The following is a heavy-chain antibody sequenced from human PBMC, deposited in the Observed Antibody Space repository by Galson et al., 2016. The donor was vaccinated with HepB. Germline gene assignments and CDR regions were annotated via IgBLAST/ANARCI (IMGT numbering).Heavy chain of an antibody. Sequence: SLRLSCAASGFTFNAYDMSWLRQAPGKGLEWVTGISGSGGITYYADSMKGRFTISRDNSKNTLYLQMESLSAEDSALYYCARVQSLKAWPHLWFDPWGQGTLVTVSS. CDR3: ARVQSLKAWPHLWFDP. V-gene: IGHV3-23*01. CDR1: GFTFNAYD. CDR2: ISGSGGIT. J-gene: IGHJ5*02. D-gene: IGHD5-12*01.